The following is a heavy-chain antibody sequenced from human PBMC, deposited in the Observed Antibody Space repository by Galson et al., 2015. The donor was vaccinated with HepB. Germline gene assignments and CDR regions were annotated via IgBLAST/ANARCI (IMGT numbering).Heavy chain of an antibody. CDR2: MNPNSGNT. Sequence: SVKVSCKASGYTFTSYDINWVRQATGQGLEWMGWMNPNSGNTGYAQKFQGRVTMTTDTSTSTAYMELRSLRSDDTAVYYCAREKSDCSGGSCYSYWYFDLWGRGTLVTVSS. V-gene: IGHV1-8*01. J-gene: IGHJ2*01. CDR3: AREKSDCSGGSCYSYWYFDL. CDR1: GYTFTSYD. D-gene: IGHD2-15*01.